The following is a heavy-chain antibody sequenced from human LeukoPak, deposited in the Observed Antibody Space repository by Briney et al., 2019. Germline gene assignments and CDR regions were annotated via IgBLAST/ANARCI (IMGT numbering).Heavy chain of an antibody. V-gene: IGHV1-69*05. J-gene: IGHJ4*02. CDR1: GGTFSSYA. CDR3: ASATVATTMTW. Sequence: VASVKVSRKASGGTFSSYAISWVRQAPGQGLEWMGRIIPIFGTANYAQKFQGRVTITTDESTSTAYMELSSLRSEDTAVYYCASATVATTMTWWGQGTLVTVSS. CDR2: IIPIFGTA. D-gene: IGHD5-12*01.